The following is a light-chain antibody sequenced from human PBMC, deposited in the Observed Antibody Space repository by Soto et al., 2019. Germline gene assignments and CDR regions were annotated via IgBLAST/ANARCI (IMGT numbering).Light chain of an antibody. Sequence: DIQMTQSPSSLSASVGDRVTITCQASQDISNYLNWYQQKPGKAPKLLIYDASNFETGVPSRFSGGGSGTDFTFTINSLQPEDIATYYCQQYVSLPLTFGGGTTVEIK. CDR3: QQYVSLPLT. J-gene: IGKJ4*01. CDR1: QDISNY. CDR2: DAS. V-gene: IGKV1-33*01.